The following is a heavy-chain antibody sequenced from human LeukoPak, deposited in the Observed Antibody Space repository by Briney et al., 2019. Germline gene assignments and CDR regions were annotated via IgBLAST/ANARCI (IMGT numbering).Heavy chain of an antibody. J-gene: IGHJ4*02. V-gene: IGHV4-59*08. CDR2: IYYSGST. D-gene: IGHD6-19*01. Sequence: PSETLSLTCTVSGGSISSYYWSWIRQPPGKGLEWIGYIYYSGSTNYNPSLKSRVTISVDTSKNQFSLKLSSVTAADTAVYYCARHVRSSSGWYGLWGQGTLVTVSS. CDR3: ARHVRSSSGWYGL. CDR1: GGSISSYY.